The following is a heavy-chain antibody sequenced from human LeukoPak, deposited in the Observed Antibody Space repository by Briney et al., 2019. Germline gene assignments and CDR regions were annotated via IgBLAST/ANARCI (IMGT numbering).Heavy chain of an antibody. V-gene: IGHV3-30-3*01. CDR2: ISYDGSNK. Sequence: GGSLRLSCAASGFTFSSYAMHWVRQAPGKGLEWVAVISYDGSNKYYADFVKGRFTISRDNSKNTLYLQMNSLRAEDTAVYYCARDSQDSSGYYSYYYYGMDVWGQGTTVTVSS. J-gene: IGHJ6*02. CDR3: ARDSQDSSGYYSYYYYGMDV. D-gene: IGHD3-22*01. CDR1: GFTFSSYA.